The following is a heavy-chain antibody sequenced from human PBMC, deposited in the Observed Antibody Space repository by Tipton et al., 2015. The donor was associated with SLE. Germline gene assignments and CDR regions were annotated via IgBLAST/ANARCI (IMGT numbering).Heavy chain of an antibody. V-gene: IGHV3-23*01. D-gene: IGHD1-26*01. Sequence: SLRLSCAASGFTFSSYAMSWVRQAPGKGLEWVSAISGSGGSTYYADSVKGRFTISRDNSKNTLYLQMGSLRAEDMAVHYCARGRWWELEEDYFDYWGQGTLVTVSS. CDR3: ARGRWWELEEDYFDY. CDR1: GFTFSSYA. J-gene: IGHJ4*02. CDR2: ISGSGGST.